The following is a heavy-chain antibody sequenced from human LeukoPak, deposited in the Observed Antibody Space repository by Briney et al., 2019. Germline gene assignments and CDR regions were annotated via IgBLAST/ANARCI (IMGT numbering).Heavy chain of an antibody. Sequence: GGSLRLSCATSGFSFSRYKMNWVRQAPGKGLEWVAYIDSRSSTIYYADSVKGRFTISRDNSKNTLYLQMNSLRAEDTAVYYCARENPYSSSWHYDYWGQGTLVTVSS. CDR1: GFSFSRYK. D-gene: IGHD6-13*01. CDR3: ARENPYSSSWHYDY. V-gene: IGHV3-48*01. CDR2: IDSRSSTI. J-gene: IGHJ4*02.